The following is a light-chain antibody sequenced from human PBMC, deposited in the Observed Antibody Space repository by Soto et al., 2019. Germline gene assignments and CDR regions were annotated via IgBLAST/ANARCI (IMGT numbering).Light chain of an antibody. CDR2: AAC. V-gene: IGKV1-39*01. CDR3: QQTYSTPNT. CDR1: QSISRD. J-gene: IGKJ2*01. Sequence: DIQMTQSPSPLSASVGDRVTITCRASQSISRDLNWYQQRPGRAPGLLIYAACTLQSGVPARFSVSGSGTHFTLTISNLQPEDFATYYCQQTYSTPNTFGQGTKLEIK.